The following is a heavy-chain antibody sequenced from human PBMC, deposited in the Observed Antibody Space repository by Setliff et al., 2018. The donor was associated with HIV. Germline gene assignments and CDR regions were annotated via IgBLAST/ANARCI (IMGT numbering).Heavy chain of an antibody. J-gene: IGHJ4*02. V-gene: IGHV3-53*01. CDR2: SGNGGII. CDR1: GFRVTDTY. Sequence: GGSLRLSCEASGFRVTDTYMAWVRQAPGKGLEWVSTSGNGGIIVYTDSVKGRFTIARDDTKNTVSLQMTNLEPGDTAMYYCAKGGYGGAYYVAGYWGQGTKVTVSS. D-gene: IGHD5-18*01. CDR3: AKGGYGGAYYVAGY.